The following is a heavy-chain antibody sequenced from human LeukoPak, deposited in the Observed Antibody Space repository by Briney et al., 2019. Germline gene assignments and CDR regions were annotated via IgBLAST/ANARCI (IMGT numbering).Heavy chain of an antibody. Sequence: PGGSLRLSCAASGFTFSSYAMSWVRQAPGKGLELVSIISGSGDSTYYADSVKGGFTIPRDNSKNTLYLQMNSLRAEDTAVYYCAKLDGSSWLYYFDYWGQGTLVTVSS. J-gene: IGHJ4*02. D-gene: IGHD6-13*01. CDR3: AKLDGSSWLYYFDY. CDR2: ISGSGDST. V-gene: IGHV3-23*01. CDR1: GFTFSSYA.